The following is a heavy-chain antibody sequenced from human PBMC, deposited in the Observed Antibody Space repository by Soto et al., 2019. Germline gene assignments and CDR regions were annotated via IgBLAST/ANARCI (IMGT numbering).Heavy chain of an antibody. CDR3: ARDWYDFWSGFPARYYGMDV. J-gene: IGHJ6*02. CDR1: GDSVSSNSAA. D-gene: IGHD3-3*01. V-gene: IGHV6-1*01. Sequence: PQTLSLTCAISGDSVSSNSAAWNWIRQSPSRGLEWLGRTYYRSKWYNDYAVSVKSRITINPDTSKSQFSLQLNSVTPEDTAVYYCARDWYDFWSGFPARYYGMDVWGQGTTVTVSS. CDR2: TYYRSKWYN.